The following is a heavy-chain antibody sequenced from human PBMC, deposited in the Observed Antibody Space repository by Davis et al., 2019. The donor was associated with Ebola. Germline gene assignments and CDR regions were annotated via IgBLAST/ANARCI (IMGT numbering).Heavy chain of an antibody. CDR1: GFTFSSYS. CDR3: ARDLGSAELRLLVDY. D-gene: IGHD1-7*01. V-gene: IGHV3-21*04. Sequence: PGGSLRLSCAASGFTFSSYSMNWVRQAPGKGLEWVSSISSSSSYIYYADSVKGRFTISRDNAKNSLYLQMNSLRAEDTAVYYCARDLGSAELRLLVDYWGQGTLVTVSS. J-gene: IGHJ4*02. CDR2: ISSSSSYI.